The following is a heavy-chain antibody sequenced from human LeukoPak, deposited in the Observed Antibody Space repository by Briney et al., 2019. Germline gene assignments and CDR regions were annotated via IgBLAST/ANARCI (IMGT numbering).Heavy chain of an antibody. D-gene: IGHD2-21*02. CDR2: ISWNGGSI. V-gene: IGHV3-9*01. Sequence: GGSLRLSCAASGFTFDDYPMHWVRQAPGKGLEWVSGISWNGGSIGYADSVKGRFTISRDNAKNSLYLQMNSLRAEDTAFYYCAEDTSWGVVTATFDYWGQGTLVTVSS. CDR3: AEDTSWGVVTATFDY. J-gene: IGHJ4*02. CDR1: GFTFDDYP.